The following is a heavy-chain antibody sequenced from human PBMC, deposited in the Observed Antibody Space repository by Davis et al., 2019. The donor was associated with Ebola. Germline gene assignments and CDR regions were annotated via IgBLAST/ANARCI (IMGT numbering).Heavy chain of an antibody. Sequence: MPSETLSLTCTVSGGSISSYYWSWIRQPPGKGLEWIGYMHYSGDTNYNPSLKSRVTISMDTSKNQFSLKLTSVTAADTAIYYCAGGYNFDHWGLGTLVTVSS. D-gene: IGHD6-25*01. V-gene: IGHV4-59*01. J-gene: IGHJ4*01. CDR1: GGSISSYY. CDR3: AGGYNFDH. CDR2: MHYSGDT.